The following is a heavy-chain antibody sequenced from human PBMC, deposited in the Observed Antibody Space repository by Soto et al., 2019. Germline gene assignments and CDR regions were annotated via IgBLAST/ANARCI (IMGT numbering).Heavy chain of an antibody. CDR2: IYYSGST. CDR3: ARGYGSGYYTWSDP. D-gene: IGHD3-3*01. J-gene: IGHJ5*02. CDR1: GGSISSGDYY. Sequence: SETLSLTCTVSGGSISSGDYYWSWIRQPPGKGLEWIGYIYYSGSTYYNPSLKSRVTISVDTSKNQFSLKLSSVTAADTAVYYCARGYGSGYYTWSDPWGQGTLVTVSS. V-gene: IGHV4-30-4*01.